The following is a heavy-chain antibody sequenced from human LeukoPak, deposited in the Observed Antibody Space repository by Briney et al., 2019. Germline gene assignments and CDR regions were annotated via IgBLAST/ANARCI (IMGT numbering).Heavy chain of an antibody. CDR3: ARERAWTKYISNWYGGDAFDI. CDR1: GFTFSSYE. CDR2: VSSRGSTI. V-gene: IGHV3-48*03. J-gene: IGHJ3*02. Sequence: GGSLRLSCAASGFTFSSYEMNWVRQAPGKGLDRVSYVSSRGSTIYYADSVKGRFTISRDNAKNSLYLQMNSLRAEDTAVYYCARERAWTKYISNWYGGDAFDIWGQGTMVTVSS. D-gene: IGHD6-13*01.